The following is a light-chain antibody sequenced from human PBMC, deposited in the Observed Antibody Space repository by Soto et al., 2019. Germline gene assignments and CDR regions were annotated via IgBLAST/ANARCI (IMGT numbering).Light chain of an antibody. Sequence: IVLTQSPGTLSLSPGERATLSCRASQTITGRSLAWYQQKPGQAPRLLITSISTRATGIPDRFSGSGSGADFTLTITRLEPEDFAVYYCQQFLNSRTFGQGTKVEIK. CDR2: SIS. CDR3: QQFLNSRT. V-gene: IGKV3-20*01. CDR1: QTITGRS. J-gene: IGKJ1*01.